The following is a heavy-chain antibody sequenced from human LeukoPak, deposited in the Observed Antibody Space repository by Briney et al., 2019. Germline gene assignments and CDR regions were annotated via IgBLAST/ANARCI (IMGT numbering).Heavy chain of an antibody. D-gene: IGHD2-2*01. CDR3: ARDSMGYCSSTSCYSSYYYMDV. J-gene: IGHJ6*03. Sequence: ASVKVSCKASGYTFTSYGISWVRQAPGQGLEWMGWISAYNGNTNYAQKLQGRVTMTTDTSTSTAYMELRSLRSDDTAVYYCARDSMGYCSSTSCYSSYYYMDVWGKGTTVTVPS. V-gene: IGHV1-18*01. CDR1: GYTFTSYG. CDR2: ISAYNGNT.